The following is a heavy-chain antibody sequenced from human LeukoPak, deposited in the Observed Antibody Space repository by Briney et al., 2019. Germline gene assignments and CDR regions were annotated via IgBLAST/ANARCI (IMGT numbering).Heavy chain of an antibody. V-gene: IGHV4-59*08. J-gene: IGHJ5*02. Sequence: PSETLSLTCTVSGGSISGYYWSWIRQPPGKGLEWIGYIYYSGSTDYNSSLKSRVTISVDTSKNQFSLKLSSETAADTALYYCARHEGSGWYHWFDPWGQGTLVTVSS. CDR3: ARHEGSGWYHWFDP. CDR1: GGSISGYY. CDR2: IYYSGST. D-gene: IGHD6-19*01.